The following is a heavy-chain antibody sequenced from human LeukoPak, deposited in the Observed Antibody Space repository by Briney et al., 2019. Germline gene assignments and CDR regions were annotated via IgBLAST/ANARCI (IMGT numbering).Heavy chain of an antibody. CDR1: GFTFSGSA. J-gene: IGHJ6*02. Sequence: PGGSLRLSCAASGFTFSGSAMHWVRQAPGKGLEWVAVISYDGSNKYYADSVKGRFTISRDNSKNTLYLQMNSLRAEDTAVYYCAKDLRPSIAALGYYYYGMDVWGQGTTVTVSS. CDR2: ISYDGSNK. D-gene: IGHD6-6*01. V-gene: IGHV3-30*04. CDR3: AKDLRPSIAALGYYYYGMDV.